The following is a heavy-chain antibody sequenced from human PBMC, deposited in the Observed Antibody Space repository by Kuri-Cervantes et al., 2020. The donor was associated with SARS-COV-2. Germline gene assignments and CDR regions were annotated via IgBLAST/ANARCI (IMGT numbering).Heavy chain of an antibody. CDR1: GFSLSRYT. CDR3: AKTNSSSWYYYYMDV. D-gene: IGHD6-13*01. Sequence: GESLKISCAASGFSLSRYTMNWVRQAPGKALEWVSSISGSGSYIYYADSVKGRFTISRDNSKNTLYLQMNSLRAEDTAVYYCAKTNSSSWYYYYMDVWGKGTTVTVSS. CDR2: ISGSGSYI. V-gene: IGHV3-21*01. J-gene: IGHJ6*03.